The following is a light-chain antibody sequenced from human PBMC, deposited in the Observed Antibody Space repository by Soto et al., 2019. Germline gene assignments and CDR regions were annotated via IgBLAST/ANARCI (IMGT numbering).Light chain of an antibody. Sequence: QSLLTQPPSVSRAPGQTFTISFTGSTSNIGASYDVHCYQQLPGSAPNLLIYRDTHRPSGIPNRFSGSRSGTSSSLDIFGLQPGDEADYYCQSYDNIMNGYVFGTRTKVTVL. V-gene: IGLV1-40*01. J-gene: IGLJ1*01. CDR3: QSYDNIMNGYV. CDR2: RDT. CDR1: TSNIGASYD.